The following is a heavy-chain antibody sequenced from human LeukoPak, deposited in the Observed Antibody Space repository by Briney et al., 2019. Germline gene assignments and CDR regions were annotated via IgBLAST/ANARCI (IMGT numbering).Heavy chain of an antibody. CDR3: ARGVAVAAPFDY. D-gene: IGHD6-19*01. CDR2: INAGNGNT. Sequence: ASVKVSCKASGYTFTSYAMHWVRQAPGQRLEWMGWINAGNGNTKYSQKFQGRVTITRHTSASTAYMELSSLRSEDTAVYYCARGVAVAAPFDYWGQGTLVTVSS. V-gene: IGHV1-3*01. J-gene: IGHJ4*02. CDR1: GYTFTSYA.